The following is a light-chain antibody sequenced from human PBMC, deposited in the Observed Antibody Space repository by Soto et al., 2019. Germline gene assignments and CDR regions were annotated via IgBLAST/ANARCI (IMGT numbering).Light chain of an antibody. CDR1: QSVSSN. CDR3: QQSNTWPKR. CDR2: DAS. V-gene: IGKV3-15*01. J-gene: IGKJ1*01. Sequence: EIVMTQSPATLSVSPGETATLSCRASQSVSSNLAWYQQKPGQAPRLLISDASTRAAGLPARFSGSGSGTEFTLTISSLQSEDYAVYFYQQSNTWPKRFGQGTKVAIK.